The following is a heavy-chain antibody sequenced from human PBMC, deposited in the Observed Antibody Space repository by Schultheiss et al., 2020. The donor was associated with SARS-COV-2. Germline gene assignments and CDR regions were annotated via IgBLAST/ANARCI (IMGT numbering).Heavy chain of an antibody. J-gene: IGHJ6*02. CDR3: ARERGSWGMDV. CDR1: GFTLNNFG. V-gene: IGHV3-30*03. Sequence: GGSLRLSCVASGFTLNNFGMHWVRQAPGKGLEWVAVISYDGRNKFYGDSAKGRFTISRDTSKNTLYLQINSLRAEDTAVYYCARERGSWGMDVWGQGTTVTVSS. D-gene: IGHD3-10*01. CDR2: ISYDGRNK.